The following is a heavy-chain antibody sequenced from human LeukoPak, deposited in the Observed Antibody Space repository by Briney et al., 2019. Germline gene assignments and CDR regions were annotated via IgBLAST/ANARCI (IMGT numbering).Heavy chain of an antibody. D-gene: IGHD2-15*01. CDR3: ARNPGCSGGSCYSDYYYYMDV. Sequence: ASVKVSCKASGYTFTSYYMHWVRQAPGQGPEWMGVISPSGGSTSYAQKFQGRVTMTRDTSTSTVYMELSSLRSEDTAVYYCARNPGCSGGSCYSDYYYYMDVWGKGTTVTISS. CDR2: ISPSGGST. V-gene: IGHV1-46*01. J-gene: IGHJ6*03. CDR1: GYTFTSYY.